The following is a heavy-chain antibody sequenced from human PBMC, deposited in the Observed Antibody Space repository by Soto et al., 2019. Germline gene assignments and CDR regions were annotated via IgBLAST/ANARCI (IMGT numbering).Heavy chain of an antibody. J-gene: IGHJ4*02. V-gene: IGHV4-4*02. CDR3: ASVKGSTYYYGSGSYPFDY. CDR2: IYHSGST. Sequence: SETLSLTCAVSGGSISSSNWWSWVRQPPGKGLEWIGEIYHSGSTNYNPSLKSRVTISVDKSKNQFSLKLSSVTAADTAVYYCASVKGSTYYYGSGSYPFDYWGQGTLVTVSS. CDR1: GGSISSSNW. D-gene: IGHD3-10*01.